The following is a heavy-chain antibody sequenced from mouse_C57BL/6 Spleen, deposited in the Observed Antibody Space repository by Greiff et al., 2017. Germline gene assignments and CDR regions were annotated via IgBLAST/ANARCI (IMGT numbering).Heavy chain of an antibody. D-gene: IGHD1-1*01. CDR3: ARGYYGSSYDYAMDY. V-gene: IGHV1-69*01. J-gene: IGHJ4*01. CDR1: GYTFTSYW. CDR2: IDPSDSYT. Sequence: QVQLQQPGAELVMPGASVQLSCKASGYTFTSYWMHWVKQRPGQGLEWIGEIDPSDSYTNYNQKFKGKSTLTVDKSSSTAYMQLSSLTSEDSAVYYCARGYYGSSYDYAMDYWGQGTSVTVSS.